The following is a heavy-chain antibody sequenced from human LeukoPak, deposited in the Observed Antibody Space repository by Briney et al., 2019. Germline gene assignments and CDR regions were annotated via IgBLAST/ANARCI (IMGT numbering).Heavy chain of an antibody. J-gene: IGHJ4*02. CDR2: IYYSGST. Sequence: SETLSLTCTVSGDSISPYYWSWIRQPPGKGLQWIGYIYYSGSTNYNPSLKSRVTMSVDTSKNQFSLKLSSVTATDTAMYYCARHVAPDKDYFDYWGQGTLVTVSS. CDR3: ARHVAPDKDYFDY. CDR1: GDSISPYY. D-gene: IGHD2-21*01. V-gene: IGHV4-59*08.